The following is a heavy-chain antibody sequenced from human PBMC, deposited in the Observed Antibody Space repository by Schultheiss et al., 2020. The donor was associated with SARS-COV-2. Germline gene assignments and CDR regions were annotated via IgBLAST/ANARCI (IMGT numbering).Heavy chain of an antibody. V-gene: IGHV3-30*04. CDR1: GFTFSSYA. J-gene: IGHJ3*02. Sequence: GGSLRLSCAASGFTFSSYAMSWVRQAPGKGLEWVAVISNDGNNKKYADSVKGRFTISRDNSKTTLFLQMNGLRAEDTAVYFCARDDDYYDSTGYSNAFDIWGQGTLVTVSS. D-gene: IGHD3-22*01. CDR2: ISNDGNNK. CDR3: ARDDDYYDSTGYSNAFDI.